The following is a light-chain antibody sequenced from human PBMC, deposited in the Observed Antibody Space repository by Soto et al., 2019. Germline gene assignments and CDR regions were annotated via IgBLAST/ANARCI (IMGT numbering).Light chain of an antibody. J-gene: IGKJ1*01. CDR3: QQYGRSPT. V-gene: IGKV3-20*01. CDR1: QSVGSRS. Sequence: EVVLTQSPGTLSFSPLERSTLSCRASQSVGSRSLAWYQQKPGQAPRVLLYGTSERATGIPDRFSGSGSGTEFTLTISRLEPEDFAVYFCQQYGRSPTFGQGTKVDIK. CDR2: GTS.